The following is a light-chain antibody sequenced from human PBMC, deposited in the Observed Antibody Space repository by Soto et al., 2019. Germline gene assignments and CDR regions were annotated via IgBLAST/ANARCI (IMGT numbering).Light chain of an antibody. V-gene: IGKV1-39*01. Sequence: DIQMTQSPSTLSGSVGDRVTITCRASQTISSWLAWYQQKPGKAPKLLIYAASSLQSGVPSRFSGSGSGTDFTLTISSLQPEDFATYYCQQSYSTIPFGQGTRLEIK. CDR1: QTISSW. CDR3: QQSYSTIP. CDR2: AAS. J-gene: IGKJ5*01.